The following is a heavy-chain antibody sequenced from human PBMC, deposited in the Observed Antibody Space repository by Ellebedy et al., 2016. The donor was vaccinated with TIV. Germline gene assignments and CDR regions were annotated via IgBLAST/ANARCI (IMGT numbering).Heavy chain of an antibody. CDR3: AGYLEGYSNDY. CDR2: IYYSGST. D-gene: IGHD5-24*01. Sequence: MPSETLSLTCTVSGGSISSYYWSWIRQPPGKGLEWIGYIYYSGSTNYNPSLKSRVTISVDTSKNQFSLTLSSVPAADTAVYYCAGYLEGYSNDYWGQGTLVTVSS. CDR1: GGSISSYY. V-gene: IGHV4-59*01. J-gene: IGHJ4*02.